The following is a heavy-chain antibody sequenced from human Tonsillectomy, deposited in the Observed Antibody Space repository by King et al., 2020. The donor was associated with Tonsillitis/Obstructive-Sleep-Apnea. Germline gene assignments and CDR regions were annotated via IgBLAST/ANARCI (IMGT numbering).Heavy chain of an antibody. D-gene: IGHD4-11*01. CDR1: GDSVSSGRYY. CDR3: ARGCDYSNLGWFDP. V-gene: IGHV4-61*01. CDR2: ICSSGST. J-gene: IGHJ5*02. Sequence: VPLQESGPGLVKPSETLSFTCTVSGDSVSSGRYYWSWIRQPPGKGLEWIGYICSSGSTNYNPSLMSRVTMSVDTSKNQFSLKLSSVTAADTAVYYCARGCDYSNLGWFDPWGQGTLVTVSS.